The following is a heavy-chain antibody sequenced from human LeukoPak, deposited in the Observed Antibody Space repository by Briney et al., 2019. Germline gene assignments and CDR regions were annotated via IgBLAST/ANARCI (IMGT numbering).Heavy chain of an antibody. CDR2: ISYSGST. CDR3: ARGRLGGSGSYYNVLDY. V-gene: IGHV4-59*01. J-gene: IGHJ4*02. D-gene: IGHD3-10*01. Sequence: SETLSLTCTVSGGSISSYYWSWIRQPPGKGLEWIGYISYSGSTNYNPSLKSRVTISVDASRNQFSLKLSSVTAADTAVYYCARGRLGGSGSYYNVLDYWGQGTLVTVSS. CDR1: GGSISSYY.